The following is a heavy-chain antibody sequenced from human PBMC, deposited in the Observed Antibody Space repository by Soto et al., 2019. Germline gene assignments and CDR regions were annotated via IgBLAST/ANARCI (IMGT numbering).Heavy chain of an antibody. J-gene: IGHJ3*02. CDR3: ARGDYYDTSGPFSDAFDI. Sequence: GGSLRLSCAAAGFAFSSYWMSWVRQAPGKGLEWVANVKPDGSEKWYVDSVKGRFTISRDNAKNSLYLQMNSLRAEDTAVYYCARGDYYDTSGPFSDAFDIWGQGTMVTVSS. D-gene: IGHD3-22*01. CDR1: GFAFSSYW. V-gene: IGHV3-7*02. CDR2: VKPDGSEK.